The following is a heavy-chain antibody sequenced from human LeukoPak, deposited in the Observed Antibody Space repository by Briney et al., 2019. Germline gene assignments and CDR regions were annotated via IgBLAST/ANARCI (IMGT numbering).Heavy chain of an antibody. CDR3: ARSMQWLVPGFDY. J-gene: IGHJ4*02. V-gene: IGHV1-46*01. D-gene: IGHD6-19*01. CDR1: GYTFTSYY. CDR2: INPSGGST. Sequence: AASVTVSYNASGYTFTSYYMHWVRQAPGHGLEWMGIINPSGGSTSYAQKFQGRVTMTRDTSTSTVYMELSSLRSEDTAVYYCARSMQWLVPGFDYWGQGTLVTVSS.